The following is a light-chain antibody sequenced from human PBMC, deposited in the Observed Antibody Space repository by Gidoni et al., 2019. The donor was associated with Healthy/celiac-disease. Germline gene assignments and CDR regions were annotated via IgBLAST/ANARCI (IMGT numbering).Light chain of an antibody. CDR3: QQSYSTPFLFT. CDR2: AAS. J-gene: IGKJ3*01. CDR1: QSISSY. V-gene: IGKV1-39*01. Sequence: DIQMTQSPSSLSASVGDRVTITCRASQSISSYLNWYQQKPGKAPKLLIYAASSLQSGVPSRFSGSGSGRDFTLTISSLQPEDFATYYCQQSYSTPFLFTFGPGTKVDIK.